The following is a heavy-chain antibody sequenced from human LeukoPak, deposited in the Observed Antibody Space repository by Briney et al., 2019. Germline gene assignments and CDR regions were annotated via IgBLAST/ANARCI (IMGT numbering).Heavy chain of an antibody. Sequence: SETLSLTCTVSGGSITRGTNYWGWIRQPPGKGLEWIGSIYYSGTTYYNPSLKSRVTITIDTSKNQVSLKLTSVTATDTAVYYCARHNPYFDYWGQGTLVTVSS. CDR1: GGSITRGTNY. CDR3: ARHNPYFDY. D-gene: IGHD1-14*01. CDR2: IYYSGTT. J-gene: IGHJ4*02. V-gene: IGHV4-39*01.